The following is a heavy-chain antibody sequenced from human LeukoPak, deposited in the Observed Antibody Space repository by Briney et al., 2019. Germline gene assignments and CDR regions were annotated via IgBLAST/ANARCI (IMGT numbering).Heavy chain of an antibody. CDR2: IYFSGYA. V-gene: IGHV4-39*01. CDR3: ARHHGFPTTVNWFDP. D-gene: IGHD4-17*01. Sequence: SETLSLTCIVSGGSISSSSYCWGWIRQPPGKGLEWLGSIYFSGYAYYNPSLKSRVTISVDTSKNQFSLKESSVTAADTAVYYCARHHGFPTTVNWFDPWGQGTLVTVSS. J-gene: IGHJ5*01. CDR1: GGSISSSSYC.